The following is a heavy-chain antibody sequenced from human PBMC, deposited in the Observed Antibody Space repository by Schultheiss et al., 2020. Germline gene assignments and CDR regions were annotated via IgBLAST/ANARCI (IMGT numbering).Heavy chain of an antibody. V-gene: IGHV3-30*03. CDR3: AREGDYDSSGFVDY. CDR2: ISYDGSNK. CDR1: GFTFSNYG. Sequence: SLRLSCAASGFTFSNYGMHWVRQAPGKGLEWVAVISYDGSNKYYADSVKGRFTISRDNSQNTLYLQMNSLRAEDTAVYYCAREGDYDSSGFVDYWGQGTLVTVSS. J-gene: IGHJ4*02. D-gene: IGHD3-22*01.